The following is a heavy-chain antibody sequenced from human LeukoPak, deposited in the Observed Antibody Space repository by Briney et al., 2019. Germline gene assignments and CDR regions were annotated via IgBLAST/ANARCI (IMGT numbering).Heavy chain of an antibody. D-gene: IGHD3-10*01. CDR2: INHSGST. Sequence: SETLSLTCAVYGGTFSGYYWSWIRQPPGKGLEWIGEINHSGSTNYNPSLKSRVTISVDTSKNQFSLKLSSVTAADTAVYYCARGRSSMVRGYYYYYMDVWGKGTTVTISS. V-gene: IGHV4-34*01. CDR3: ARGRSSMVRGYYYYYMDV. J-gene: IGHJ6*03. CDR1: GGTFSGYY.